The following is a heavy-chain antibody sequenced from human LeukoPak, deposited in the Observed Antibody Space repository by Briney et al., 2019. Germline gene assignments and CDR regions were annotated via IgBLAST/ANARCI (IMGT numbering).Heavy chain of an antibody. J-gene: IGHJ5*02. CDR2: MYYSGTT. D-gene: IGHD3-9*01. Sequence: KPSETLSLTCTVSGGSFSNYYWNWIRQPPGKGLEWIGNMYYSGTTNYNPSLKSRVAISVDTSKRHFSLKLRSVTAADTAVYYCARDASLTQPAGFDPWGQGTLVTVSS. CDR1: GGSFSNYY. CDR3: ARDASLTQPAGFDP. V-gene: IGHV4-59*01.